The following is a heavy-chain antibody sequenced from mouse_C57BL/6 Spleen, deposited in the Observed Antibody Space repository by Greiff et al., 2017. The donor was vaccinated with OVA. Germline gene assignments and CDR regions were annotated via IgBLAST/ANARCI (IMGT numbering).Heavy chain of an antibody. D-gene: IGHD3-3*01. Sequence: VQLQQSGPGMVKPSQSLSLTCTVTGYSITSGYDWHWIRHFPGNKLEWMRYISYSGSTNYHPSLKSRISITHDTSKNHFFLKLNSVTTEDTATYYCARGDDYYAMDYWGQGTSVTVSS. CDR3: ARGDDYYAMDY. CDR1: GYSITSGYD. J-gene: IGHJ4*01. V-gene: IGHV3-1*01. CDR2: ISYSGST.